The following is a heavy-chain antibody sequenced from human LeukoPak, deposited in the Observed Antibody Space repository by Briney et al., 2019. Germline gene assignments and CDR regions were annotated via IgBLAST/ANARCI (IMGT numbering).Heavy chain of an antibody. CDR2: IRYDGSNK. CDR1: GFTFSSYG. V-gene: IGHV3-30*02. Sequence: GGSLRLSCAASGFTFSSYGMHWVRQAPGKGLEWVAFIRYDGSNKYYADSVKGRFTISRDNSKNTLSLQMNCLRAEDTAIYYCVSTVGHYYGMDVWGQGTTVTVSS. J-gene: IGHJ6*02. D-gene: IGHD4-11*01. CDR3: VSTVGHYYGMDV.